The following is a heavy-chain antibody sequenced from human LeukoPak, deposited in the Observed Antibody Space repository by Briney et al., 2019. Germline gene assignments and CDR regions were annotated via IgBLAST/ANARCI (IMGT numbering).Heavy chain of an antibody. Sequence: PSETLSLTCTVSGGSNSSYYWSWIRQPPGKGLEWIGYIYYSGSTNYNPSLKSRVTISVDTSKNQFSLKLSSVTAADTAVYYCARAPWKQLSTGYNWFDPWGQGTLVTVSS. J-gene: IGHJ5*02. CDR2: IYYSGST. D-gene: IGHD6-13*01. CDR1: GGSNSSYY. CDR3: ARAPWKQLSTGYNWFDP. V-gene: IGHV4-59*01.